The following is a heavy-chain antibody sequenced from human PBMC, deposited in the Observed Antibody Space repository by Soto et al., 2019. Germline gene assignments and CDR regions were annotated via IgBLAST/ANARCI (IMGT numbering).Heavy chain of an antibody. CDR3: ARVRTTPWFDP. V-gene: IGHV4-59*01. CDR2: IYYSGST. CDR1: GCSISSYY. D-gene: IGHD1-7*01. Sequence: PSETLSLTCPVSGCSISSYYWSWIRQPPGKGLEWIGYIYYSGSTNYNPSLKSRVTISVDTSKNQFSLKLSSVTAADTAVYYCARVRTTPWFDPWGQGTLVTVSS. J-gene: IGHJ5*02.